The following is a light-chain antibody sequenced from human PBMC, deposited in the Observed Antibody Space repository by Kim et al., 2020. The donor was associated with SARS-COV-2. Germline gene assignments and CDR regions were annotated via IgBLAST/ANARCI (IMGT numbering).Light chain of an antibody. CDR1: SSDVGGYNY. Sequence: QSALTQPASVSGSPGQSITISCTGTSSDVGGYNYVSWYQQHPGKVPKLMIYDVYNRPSGVCNRFSGSKSGNTASLTISGLQAEDEADYYCNSYTSLNTVIFGGGTQLTVL. CDR3: NSYTSLNTVI. J-gene: IGLJ2*01. CDR2: DVY. V-gene: IGLV2-14*03.